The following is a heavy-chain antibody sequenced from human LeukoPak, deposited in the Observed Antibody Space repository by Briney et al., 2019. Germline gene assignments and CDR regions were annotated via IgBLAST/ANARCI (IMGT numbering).Heavy chain of an antibody. CDR3: ATPYTSGWSLYFDN. CDR2: ISHDGNNK. V-gene: IGHV3-30-3*01. CDR1: GFTFSSYA. J-gene: IGHJ4*02. D-gene: IGHD6-19*01. Sequence: GGSLRLSCAASGFTFSSYAMHWVRQAPDKGLEWVAVISHDGNNKYYADSVKGRFSISRDNSKNTLYLQMNGLRAEETAMYYCATPYTSGWSLYFDNWGQGTLVTVSS.